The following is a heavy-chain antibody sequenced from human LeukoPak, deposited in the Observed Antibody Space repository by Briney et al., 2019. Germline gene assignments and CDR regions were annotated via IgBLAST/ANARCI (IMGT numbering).Heavy chain of an antibody. J-gene: IGHJ4*02. Sequence: GGSLRLSCAASGFTFSSYPMHWVRQAPGKGLEWVANIKQDGSEKYLVDSVKGRFTISRDNAKGSLYLQMNSMRAEDTAVYYCVRAPYYSGIEHYFDHWGQGILVTVSS. CDR2: IKQDGSEK. CDR3: VRAPYYSGIEHYFDH. CDR1: GFTFSSYP. D-gene: IGHD3-22*01. V-gene: IGHV3-7*03.